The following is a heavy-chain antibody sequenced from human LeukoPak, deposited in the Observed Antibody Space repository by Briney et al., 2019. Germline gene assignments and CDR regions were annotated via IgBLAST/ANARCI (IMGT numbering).Heavy chain of an antibody. CDR3: ASSSNPYYYYYMDV. CDR1: GYSFPSYW. CDR2: IYPVESDT. D-gene: IGHD6-6*01. J-gene: IGHJ6*03. V-gene: IGHV5-51*01. Sequence: GESLNIYCKGSGYSFPSYWIGWGRQMPGQGLGWMGIIYPVESDTRYRPSFQGQVTISADKSISTAYLQWSSLKASDTAMYYCASSSNPYYYYYMDVWGKGTTVTVSS.